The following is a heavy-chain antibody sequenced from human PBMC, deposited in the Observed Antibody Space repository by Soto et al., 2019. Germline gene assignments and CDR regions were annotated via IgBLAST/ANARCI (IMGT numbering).Heavy chain of an antibody. Sequence: GGSLRLSCAASGFTFSSYGMHWVRQAPGKGLEWVAVISYDGSNKYYADSVKGRFTISRDNSKNTLYLQMNSLRADDTAVYYCASDHSSGYSSSSYFDYWGQGTLVTVSS. D-gene: IGHD6-6*01. CDR2: ISYDGSNK. V-gene: IGHV3-30*03. J-gene: IGHJ4*02. CDR3: ASDHSSGYSSSSYFDY. CDR1: GFTFSSYG.